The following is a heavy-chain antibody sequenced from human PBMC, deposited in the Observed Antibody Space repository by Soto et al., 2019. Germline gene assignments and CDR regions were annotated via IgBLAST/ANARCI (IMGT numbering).Heavy chain of an antibody. CDR1: GFTFSSYG. Sequence: QVQLVESGGGVVQPGRSLRLSCAASGFTFSSYGMHWVRQAPGKGLEWVAVIWYDGSNKYYADSVKGRFTISRDNSKNTLYLQMNSLRAEDTAVYYCARDPRYDSGSYYFYYMDVWGKGTTVTVSS. CDR3: ARDPRYDSGSYYFYYMDV. D-gene: IGHD3-10*01. J-gene: IGHJ6*03. V-gene: IGHV3-33*01. CDR2: IWYDGSNK.